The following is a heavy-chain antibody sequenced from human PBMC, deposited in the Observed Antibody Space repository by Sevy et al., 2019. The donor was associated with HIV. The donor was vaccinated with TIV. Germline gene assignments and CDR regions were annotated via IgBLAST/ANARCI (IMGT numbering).Heavy chain of an antibody. CDR3: ATPRGSGWYDGTAGYFDL. CDR2: IYSTGST. V-gene: IGHV4-39*01. D-gene: IGHD6-19*01. CDR1: GGSISRSSYY. J-gene: IGHJ2*01. Sequence: SETLSLTCTVSGGSISRSSYYWGWIRQPPGKGLEWIGSIYSTGSTSYNPSPKSRVTLSADTSKNQFSLKLDSVSAAETAVYSGATPRGSGWYDGTAGYFDLWGRGALVTVSS.